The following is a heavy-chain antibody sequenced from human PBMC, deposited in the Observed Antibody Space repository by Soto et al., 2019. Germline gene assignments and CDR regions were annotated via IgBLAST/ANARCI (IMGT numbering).Heavy chain of an antibody. V-gene: IGHV4-30-4*01. CDR1: GGSISSGDYY. CDR3: ARYLPQKYSNSFGGFDP. D-gene: IGHD6-6*01. CDR2: IYYSGST. Sequence: PSETPSLTCTVSGGSISSGDYYWSWIRQPPGKGLEWIGYIYYSGSTYYNPSLKSRVTISVDTSKNQFSLKLSSVTAADTAVYYCARYLPQKYSNSFGGFDPWGQGTLVTVSS. J-gene: IGHJ5*02.